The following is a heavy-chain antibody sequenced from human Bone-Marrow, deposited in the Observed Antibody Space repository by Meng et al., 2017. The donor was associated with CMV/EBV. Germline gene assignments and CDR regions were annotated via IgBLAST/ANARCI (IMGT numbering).Heavy chain of an antibody. J-gene: IGHJ4*02. V-gene: IGHV4-39*07. CDR1: GGSISSSSYY. CDR3: ARASLAAADY. CDR2: IYYSGST. Sequence: ELQESGPGLVKPSETLSLTCTVSGGSISSSSYYWGWIRQPPGKGLEWIGGIYYSGSTYYNPSLKSRVTISVDTSKNQFSLKLSSVTAADTAVYYCARASLAAADYWGQGTLVTVSS. D-gene: IGHD6-13*01.